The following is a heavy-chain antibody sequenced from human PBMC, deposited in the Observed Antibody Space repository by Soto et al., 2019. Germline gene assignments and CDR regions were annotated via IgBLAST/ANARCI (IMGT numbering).Heavy chain of an antibody. Sequence: GESLKISCKGSGYSFTSYWICWVRQMPGKGLEWMGIIYPGDSDTRYSPSFQGQVTISADKSISTAYLQWSSLKASDTAMYYCARFETIFGVVIPMYFDYWGQGTLVTVSS. V-gene: IGHV5-51*01. CDR1: GYSFTSYW. CDR2: IYPGDSDT. J-gene: IGHJ4*02. CDR3: ARFETIFGVVIPMYFDY. D-gene: IGHD3-3*01.